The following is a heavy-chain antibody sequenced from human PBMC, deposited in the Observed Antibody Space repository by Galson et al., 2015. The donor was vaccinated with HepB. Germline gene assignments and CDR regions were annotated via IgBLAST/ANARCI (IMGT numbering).Heavy chain of an antibody. D-gene: IGHD1-7*01. J-gene: IGHJ6*02. CDR2: TYYRSKWYN. CDR3: ARGPAITGTTGYYYYYGMDV. CDR1: GDSVSSNSAA. V-gene: IGHV6-1*01. Sequence: CAISGDSVSSNSAAWNWVRQSPSRGLEWLGRTYYRSKWYNDYAVSVKSRITINPDTSKNRFSLKLSSVTAADTAVYYCARGPAITGTTGYYYYYGMDVWGQGTTVTVSS.